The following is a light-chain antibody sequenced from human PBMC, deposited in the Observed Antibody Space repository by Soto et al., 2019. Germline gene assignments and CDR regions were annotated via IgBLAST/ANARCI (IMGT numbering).Light chain of an antibody. V-gene: IGKV3-15*01. Sequence: EIVMTQSPATLSVSPGERATLSCRASQSVSSNLAWYQQKPGQAPRLLIYGASTRATGIPARFSGSGSGTEFTLTISSLQSEDFAVYYCQQYNNWPPEGITFGGGTKVDLK. CDR3: QQYNNWPPEGIT. CDR1: QSVSSN. J-gene: IGKJ4*01. CDR2: GAS.